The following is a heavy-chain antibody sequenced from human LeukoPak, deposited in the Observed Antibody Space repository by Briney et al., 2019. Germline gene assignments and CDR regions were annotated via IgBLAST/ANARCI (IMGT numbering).Heavy chain of an antibody. J-gene: IGHJ2*01. CDR1: GFIFSSYW. CDR3: ARRYFDL. V-gene: IGHV3-7*03. Sequence: GGSLRLSCAASGFIFSSYWMSWVCQAPGKGLEWVASINQDGSEKHYVDFVKGRFTISRDNAMNSLYLQMNSLRAEDTAVYYCARRYFDLWGRGTLVTVSS. CDR2: INQDGSEK.